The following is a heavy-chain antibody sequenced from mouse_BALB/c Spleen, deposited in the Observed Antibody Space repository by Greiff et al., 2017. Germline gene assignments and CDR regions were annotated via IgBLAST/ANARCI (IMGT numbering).Heavy chain of an antibody. CDR1: GFTFSSYA. CDR2: ISSGGSYT. D-gene: IGHD4-1*01. CDR3: ARGGWDDYAMDY. V-gene: IGHV5-9-3*01. J-gene: IGHJ4*01. Sequence: EVQLVESGGGLVKPGGSLKLSCAASGFTFSSYAMSWVRQTPEKRLEWVATISSGGSYTYYPDSVKGRFTISRDNAKNTLYLQMSSLRSEDTAMYYCARGGWDDYAMDYWGQGTSVTVSS.